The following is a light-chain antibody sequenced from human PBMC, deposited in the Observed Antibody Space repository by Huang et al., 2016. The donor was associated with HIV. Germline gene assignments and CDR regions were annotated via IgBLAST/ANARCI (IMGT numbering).Light chain of an antibody. CDR2: DAS. CDR1: QGISTS. V-gene: IGKV1-9*01. CDR3: QQLRSYPLT. Sequence: IQLTQSPSSLSASIGDRVTITCRASQGISTSLAWYQQKPGKAPNLLIVDASSLRSGVPSRCSGRRSGTVFTLSISSRQPEDFATYFCQQLRSYPLTFGGGTKVEIK. J-gene: IGKJ4*01.